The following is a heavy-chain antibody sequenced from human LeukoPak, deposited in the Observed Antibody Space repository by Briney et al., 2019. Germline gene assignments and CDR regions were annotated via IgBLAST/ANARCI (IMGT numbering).Heavy chain of an antibody. CDR1: GFTFSSYA. Sequence: GGSLRLSCSASGFTFSSYAMHWVRQAPGKGLEYVSAISSNGGSTYYADSVKGRFTISRDNSKNTLYLQINSLRAEDTAVYYCATDPDSSGYYYPIFDYWGQGTLVTVSS. D-gene: IGHD3-22*01. CDR3: ATDPDSSGYYYPIFDY. J-gene: IGHJ4*02. V-gene: IGHV3-64*04. CDR2: ISSNGGST.